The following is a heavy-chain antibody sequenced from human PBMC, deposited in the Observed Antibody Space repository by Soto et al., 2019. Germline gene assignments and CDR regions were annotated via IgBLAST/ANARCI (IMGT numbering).Heavy chain of an antibody. CDR1: GGSISTSQW. V-gene: IGHV4-4*02. CDR2: KYHSGSS. J-gene: IGHJ4*02. D-gene: IGHD3-22*01. CDR3: ASKTYESKGTFDY. Sequence: QVQLRESGPGLVKPSETLSLTCTVSGGSISTSQWWSWLRQPQGKGLEWIGEKYHSGSSNYNTSLKSRVTISVDKSKNQFSLKLSSVAAADTAVYYCASKTYESKGTFDYWGQGTLVTVSS.